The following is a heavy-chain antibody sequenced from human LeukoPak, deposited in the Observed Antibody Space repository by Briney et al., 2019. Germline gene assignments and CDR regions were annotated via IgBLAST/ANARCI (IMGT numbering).Heavy chain of an antibody. J-gene: IGHJ4*02. Sequence: GGSLRLSCAASGFTFSSYWMSWVRQAPGKGLEWVSAISGSGGSTYYADSVKGRFTISRDNSKNTLYLQMNSLRAEDTAVYYCAKVIVVVVAAPQDYWGQGTLVTVSS. CDR2: ISGSGGST. V-gene: IGHV3-23*01. D-gene: IGHD2-15*01. CDR1: GFTFSSYW. CDR3: AKVIVVVVAAPQDY.